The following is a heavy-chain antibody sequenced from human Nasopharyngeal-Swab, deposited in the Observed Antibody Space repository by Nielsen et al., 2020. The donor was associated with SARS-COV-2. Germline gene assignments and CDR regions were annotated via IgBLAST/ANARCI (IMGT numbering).Heavy chain of an antibody. CDR1: GGSFSSYY. V-gene: IGHV4-59*13. J-gene: IGHJ3*02. D-gene: IGHD3-3*01. CDR2: IYYSGSI. CDR3: ARDSKGGWSGYYTHAFDI. Sequence: SETLSLTCAVYGGSFSSYYWSWIRQPPGKGLEWIGYIYYSGSINYNPSLKSRVTISVDTSKNQFSLKLSSVTAADTAVYYCARDSKGGWSGYYTHAFDIWGQGTMVTISS.